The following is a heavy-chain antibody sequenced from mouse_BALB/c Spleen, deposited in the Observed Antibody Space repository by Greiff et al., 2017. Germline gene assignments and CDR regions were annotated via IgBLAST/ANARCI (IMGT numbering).Heavy chain of an antibody. J-gene: IGHJ3*01. Sequence: QVQLQQPGAELVKPGASVKLSCKASGYTFTSYWMHWVKQRPGQGLEWIGEINPSIGRTNYNEKFKSKATLTVDKSSSTAYMQLSSLTSEDSADYYYARSTVITAWFAYWGQGTLVTVSA. D-gene: IGHD2-4*01. CDR1: GYTFTSYW. V-gene: IGHV1S81*02. CDR3: ARSTVITAWFAY. CDR2: INPSIGRT.